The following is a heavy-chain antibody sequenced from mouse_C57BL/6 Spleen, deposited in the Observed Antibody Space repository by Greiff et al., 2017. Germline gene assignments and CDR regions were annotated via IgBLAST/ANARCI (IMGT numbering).Heavy chain of an antibody. CDR1: GYAFSSSW. V-gene: IGHV1-82*01. Sequence: VQLQQSGPELVKPGASVKISCKASGYAFSSSWMNWVKQRPGKGLEWIGRIYPGDGDTNYNGKFKGKATLTADKSSSTAYMQLSSLTSEDSAVYFCSSQLTGRYFDDWGQGTTLTVSS. D-gene: IGHD4-1*01. J-gene: IGHJ2*01. CDR2: IYPGDGDT. CDR3: SSQLTGRYFDD.